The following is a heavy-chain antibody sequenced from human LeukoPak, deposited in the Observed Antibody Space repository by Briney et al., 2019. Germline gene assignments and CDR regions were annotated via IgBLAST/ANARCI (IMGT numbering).Heavy chain of an antibody. D-gene: IGHD3-22*01. CDR1: GFTFSSYG. CDR3: AKDSPNYYDSSGYFNWFDP. Sequence: GGSLRLSCAASGFTFSSYGMSWVRQAPGKGLEWVSAISGSGGNTYYADSVKGRFTISRDNSKNTLYLQMKSLRAEDTAVYYCAKDSPNYYDSSGYFNWFDPWGQGTLVTVSS. V-gene: IGHV3-23*01. CDR2: ISGSGGNT. J-gene: IGHJ5*02.